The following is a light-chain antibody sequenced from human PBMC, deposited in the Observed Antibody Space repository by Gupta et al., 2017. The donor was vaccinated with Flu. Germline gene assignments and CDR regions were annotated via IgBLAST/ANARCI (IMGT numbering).Light chain of an antibody. CDR2: YDI. V-gene: IGLV2-23*02. CDR1: SSDVGYYNF. Sequence: QSALTQPASVSGSPGQSITIPCTGTSSDVGYYNFVSWYQRHPGKDPKLLMYYDIKRPSGISNRFSCANYCDKASPTTTGQQDEDEADDYCCSSEGSRTFAWVFGTGTKLTVL. CDR3: CSSEGSRTFAWV. J-gene: IGLJ1*01.